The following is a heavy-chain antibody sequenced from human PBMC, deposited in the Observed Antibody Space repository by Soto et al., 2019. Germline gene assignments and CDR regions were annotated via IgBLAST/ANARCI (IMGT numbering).Heavy chain of an antibody. Sequence: VQLVESGGGLAQPGGSLRLSCAASGFTFSSYGMHWVRQAPGKGLEWVAVISYDGSNKYYADSVKGRFTISRDNSKNTLYLQMNSLRAEDTAVYYCAKDYNDYYDSSGYYCAFDIWGQGTMVTVSS. D-gene: IGHD3-22*01. J-gene: IGHJ3*02. CDR1: GFTFSSYG. V-gene: IGHV3-30*18. CDR3: AKDYNDYYDSSGYYCAFDI. CDR2: ISYDGSNK.